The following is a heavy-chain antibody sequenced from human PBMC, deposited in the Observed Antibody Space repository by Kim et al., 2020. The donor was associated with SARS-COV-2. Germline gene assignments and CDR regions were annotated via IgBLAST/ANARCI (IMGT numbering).Heavy chain of an antibody. V-gene: IGHV5-51*01. J-gene: IGHJ4*02. CDR2: IYPGDSDT. CDR3: ARQPPVFYYGSGSTDY. Sequence: GESLKISCKVSGYGFTSYWIGWVRQMPGKGLEWMGIIYPGDSDTRYSPSFQGQVTISADKSISTAYLQWSSLKASDTAMYYCARQPPVFYYGSGSTDYWGQGTLVTVSS. CDR1: GYGFTSYW. D-gene: IGHD3-10*01.